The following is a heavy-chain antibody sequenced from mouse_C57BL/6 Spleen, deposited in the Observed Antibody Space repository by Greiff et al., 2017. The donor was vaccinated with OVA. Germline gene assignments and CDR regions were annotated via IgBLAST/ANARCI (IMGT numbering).Heavy chain of an antibody. CDR3: ARSPPYYYGSSYVFDY. D-gene: IGHD1-1*01. V-gene: IGHV1-69*01. J-gene: IGHJ2*01. Sequence: QVQLQQPGAELVMPGASVKLSCKASGYTFTSYWMHWVKQRPGQGLEWIGEIDPSDSYTNYNQKFKGKSTLTVDKSSSTAYMQLSSLTSEDSAVYYCARSPPYYYGSSYVFDYWSQGTTLTVSS. CDR2: IDPSDSYT. CDR1: GYTFTSYW.